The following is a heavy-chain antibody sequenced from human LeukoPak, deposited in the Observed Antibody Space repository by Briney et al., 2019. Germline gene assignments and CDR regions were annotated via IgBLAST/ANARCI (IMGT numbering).Heavy chain of an antibody. J-gene: IGHJ4*02. CDR2: KGNSAGDT. D-gene: IGHD6-19*01. CDR1: GFTFSSYG. Sequence: GGSLRLSCAAAGFTFSSYGMCWVRQPPGKGLEWVSCKGNSAGDTFYAESVRGRFTISRDNSRKTLFLEMNSLRVEDTAIYYCAKRGGESGGWGFFDYWGPGALVTVSS. CDR3: AKRGGESGGWGFFDY. V-gene: IGHV3-23*01.